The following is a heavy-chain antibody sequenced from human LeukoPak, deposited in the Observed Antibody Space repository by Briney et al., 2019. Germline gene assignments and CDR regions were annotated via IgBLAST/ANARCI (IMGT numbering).Heavy chain of an antibody. CDR2: IYYSGST. D-gene: IGHD3-22*01. Sequence: SETLSLTCTVSGGSISSYYWSWIRQPPGKGLEWIGYIYYSGSTNYNPSLKSRVTISVDTSKNRFSLKLSSVTAADTAVYYCARDYYDSSGYYSYFDYWGQGTLVTVSS. CDR1: GGSISSYY. V-gene: IGHV4-59*01. J-gene: IGHJ4*02. CDR3: ARDYYDSSGYYSYFDY.